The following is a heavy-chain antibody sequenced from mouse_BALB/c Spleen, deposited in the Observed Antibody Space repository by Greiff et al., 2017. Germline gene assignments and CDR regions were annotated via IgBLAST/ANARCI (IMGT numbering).Heavy chain of an antibody. CDR2: ISYSGST. J-gene: IGHJ4*01. CDR1: GYSITSDYA. V-gene: IGHV3-2*02. CDR3: ARKIYYYGSSYAMDY. D-gene: IGHD1-1*01. Sequence: EVKLVESGPGLVKPSQSLSLTCTVTGYSITSDYAWNWIRQFPGNKLEWMGYISYSGSTSYNPSLKSRISITRDTSKNQFFLQLNSVTTEDTATYYCARKIYYYGSSYAMDYWGQGTSVTVSS.